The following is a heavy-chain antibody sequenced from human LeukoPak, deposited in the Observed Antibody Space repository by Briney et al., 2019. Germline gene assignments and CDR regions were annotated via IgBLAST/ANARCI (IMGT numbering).Heavy chain of an antibody. CDR3: ARASTGGYCFDY. D-gene: IGHD2-2*03. CDR1: GYTLTELS. V-gene: IGHV1-46*01. Sequence: ASVKVSCKVSGYTLTELSMHWVRQAPGQGLEWMGIINPSGGSTSYAQKFQGRVTMTRDTSTSTVYMELSSLRSEDTAVYYCARASTGGYCFDYWGQGTLVTVSS. J-gene: IGHJ4*02. CDR2: INPSGGST.